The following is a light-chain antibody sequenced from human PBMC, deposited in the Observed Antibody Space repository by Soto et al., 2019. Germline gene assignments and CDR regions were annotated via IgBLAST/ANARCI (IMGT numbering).Light chain of an antibody. J-gene: IGLJ2*01. CDR3: QTWGTEV. CDR1: SGHSSYA. CDR2: LNSDGSH. Sequence: QPVLTQSPSASASLGASVKLTCTLSSGHSSYAIAWHQQQPEKGPRYLMKLNSDGSHSKGDGIPDRISGSSSGAERYLTISSLQSEDEADYYCQTWGTEVFGGGTKLTVL. V-gene: IGLV4-69*01.